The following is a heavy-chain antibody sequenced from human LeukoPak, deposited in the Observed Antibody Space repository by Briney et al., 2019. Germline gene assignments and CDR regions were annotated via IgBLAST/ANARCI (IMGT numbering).Heavy chain of an antibody. Sequence: GGSLRLSCAASGFTFSSYGMHWVRQAPGKGLEWVAVISYDGSNKYYADSVKGRFTISRDNSKNTLYLQMNSLRAEDTAVYYCAKDAPKYDYVWGSYRSPSEYYFDYWGQGTLVTVSS. D-gene: IGHD3-16*02. CDR1: GFTFSSYG. J-gene: IGHJ4*02. CDR2: ISYDGSNK. CDR3: AKDAPKYDYVWGSYRSPSEYYFDY. V-gene: IGHV3-30*18.